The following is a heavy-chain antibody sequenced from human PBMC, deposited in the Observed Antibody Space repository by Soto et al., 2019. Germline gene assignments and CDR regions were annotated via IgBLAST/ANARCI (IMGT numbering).Heavy chain of an antibody. D-gene: IGHD2-8*01. V-gene: IGHV1-58*01. Sequence: QVQLVQSGPEVRKPGDSVTVSCKTSGFTFSGSAVQWVRQIRGQGLEWIGWIVVGSGKAKYAPKFQQRVTISRDKSTNTAYLEVNSLRHGDTAIYYCTVDTYGPDYWGQGPLVTVSS. CDR3: TVDTYGPDY. CDR2: IVVGSGKA. J-gene: IGHJ4*02. CDR1: GFTFSGSA.